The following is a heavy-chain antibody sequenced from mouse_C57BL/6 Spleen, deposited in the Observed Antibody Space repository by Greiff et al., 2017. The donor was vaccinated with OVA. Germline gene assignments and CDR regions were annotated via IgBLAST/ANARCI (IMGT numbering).Heavy chain of an antibody. CDR3: ASQGVYSWFAY. J-gene: IGHJ3*01. D-gene: IGHD1-1*01. CDR2: IDPSDSYT. V-gene: IGHV1-50*01. Sequence: QVQLQQPGAELVKPGASVKLSCKASGYTFTSYWMQWVKQRPGQGLEWIGEIDPSDSYTNYNQKFKGKATLTVDTSSSTAYMQLSSLTSEDSAVYDCASQGVYSWFAYWGQGTLVTVSA. CDR1: GYTFTSYW.